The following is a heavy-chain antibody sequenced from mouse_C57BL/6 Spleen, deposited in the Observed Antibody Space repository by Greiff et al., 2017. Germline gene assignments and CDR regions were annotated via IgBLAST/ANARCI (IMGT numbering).Heavy chain of an antibody. D-gene: IGHD2-10*01. Sequence: ESGPGLVKPSQSLSFTCSVTGYSITSGYYWNWIRQFPGNKLEWMGYISYDGSNNYNPSLKNRISITLDTSKNQFFLKLNSVTTEDTATYYCARGSLLAWFAYWGQGTLVTVSA. CDR3: ARGSLLAWFAY. J-gene: IGHJ3*01. V-gene: IGHV3-6*01. CDR1: GYSITSGYY. CDR2: ISYDGSN.